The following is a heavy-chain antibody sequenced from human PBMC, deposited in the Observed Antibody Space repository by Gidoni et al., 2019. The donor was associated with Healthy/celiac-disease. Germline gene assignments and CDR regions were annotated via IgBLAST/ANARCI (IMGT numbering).Heavy chain of an antibody. CDR3: ARDRKVAADVTNYYYYYYMDF. D-gene: IGHD6-13*01. Sequence: QVQLQESGPVLVKPSQPLSLTCPVSGGSTSRGGHYWTWFRQHPGKGLKWIGYVYSSGSTYYNPSLKSLVTISVDTSKNQFSLKLSPVTAADTAVYYCARDRKVAADVTNYYYYYYMDFWGKGTTVTVSS. CDR2: VYSSGST. CDR1: GGSTSRGGHY. V-gene: IGHV4-31*01. J-gene: IGHJ6*03.